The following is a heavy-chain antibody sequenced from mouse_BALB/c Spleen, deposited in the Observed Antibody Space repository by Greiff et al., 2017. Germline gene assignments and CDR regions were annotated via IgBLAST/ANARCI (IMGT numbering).Heavy chain of an antibody. CDR2: IWSGGST. CDR3: VRNWYEDAMDY. J-gene: IGHJ4*01. CDR1: GFSLTSYG. D-gene: IGHD1-1*02. V-gene: IGHV2-2-2*01. Sequence: VQLQQSGPGLVQPSQSLSITCTVSGFSLTSYGVHWVRQSPGKGLEWLGVIWSGGSTDYNAAFISRLSISKDNSKSQVFFKMNSLQADDTAIYYCVRNWYEDAMDYWGQGTSVTVSS.